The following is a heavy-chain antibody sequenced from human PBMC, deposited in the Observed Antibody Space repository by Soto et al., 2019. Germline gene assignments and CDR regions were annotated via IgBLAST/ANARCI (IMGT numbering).Heavy chain of an antibody. Sequence: EVQLLESGGGLVQPGGSLRLSCAASGFTFSSYAMSWVRQAPGKXXEWVSAISGSGGSTYYADSVKGRFTISRDNSKNTLYLQMNSLRAEDTAVYYCAKGGYYYYYYMDVWGKGTTVTVSS. CDR1: GFTFSSYA. V-gene: IGHV3-23*01. D-gene: IGHD3-16*01. CDR2: ISGSGGST. CDR3: AKGGYYYYYYMDV. J-gene: IGHJ6*03.